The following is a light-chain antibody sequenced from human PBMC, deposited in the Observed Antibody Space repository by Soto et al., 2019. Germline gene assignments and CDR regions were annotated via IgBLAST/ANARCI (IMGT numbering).Light chain of an antibody. V-gene: IGLV2-14*01. J-gene: IGLJ2*01. CDR1: SNDVGGYDY. CDR2: EVS. CDR3: NSYTSSSTLV. Sequence: QSVLTQPASVSGSPGQSITISCSGTSNDVGGYDYVSWYQQHPGKAPNLVIYEVSNRPSWVSNRFSGSKSGNTASLTISGLQPEDEADYYCNSYTSSSTLVFGGGTKVTVL.